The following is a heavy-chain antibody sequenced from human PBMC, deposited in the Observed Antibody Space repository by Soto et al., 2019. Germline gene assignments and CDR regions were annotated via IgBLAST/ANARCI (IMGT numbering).Heavy chain of an antibody. CDR3: ARIYYDSSGPSFLVYYYYYGMDV. V-gene: IGHV4-39*01. D-gene: IGHD3-22*01. Sequence: SETLSLTCTVSGGSISSSSYYWGWIRQPPGKGLEWIGSIYYSGSTYYNPSLKSRVTISVDTSKNQFSLELSSVTAADTAVYYCARIYYDSSGPSFLVYYYYYGMDVWGQGTTVTVSS. CDR2: IYYSGST. CDR1: GGSISSSSYY. J-gene: IGHJ6*02.